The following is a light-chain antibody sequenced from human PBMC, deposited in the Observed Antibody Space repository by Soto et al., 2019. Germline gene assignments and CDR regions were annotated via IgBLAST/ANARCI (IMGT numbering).Light chain of an antibody. CDR1: KLGNEY. CDR2: QHS. V-gene: IGLV3-1*01. J-gene: IGLJ3*02. CDR3: QAWDSSIAV. Sequence: SYELTQPPSVSVSPGQTASITCSGDKLGNEYVFWYQQRPGQSPVLVIYQHSMRPSGISARFSGSTSGNTATLTISGTRTADEADYYCQAWDSSIAVFGGGTQLTVL.